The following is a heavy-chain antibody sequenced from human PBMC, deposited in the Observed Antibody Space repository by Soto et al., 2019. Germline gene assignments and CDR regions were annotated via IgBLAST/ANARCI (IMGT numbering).Heavy chain of an antibody. J-gene: IGHJ4*02. Sequence: QVQLVESGGGVVQPGRSLPLSCAASEFTFSSYGIHWVRQAPGKWLEWVAVISYDGSQKQYADSVKGRCTISRDNSKNTLHLQITSLRAEDTAVYYCAKDTYYDDTTGYYVFDYWGQGTLDTVAS. V-gene: IGHV3-30*18. CDR1: EFTFSSYG. D-gene: IGHD3-22*01. CDR3: AKDTYYDDTTGYYVFDY. CDR2: ISYDGSQK.